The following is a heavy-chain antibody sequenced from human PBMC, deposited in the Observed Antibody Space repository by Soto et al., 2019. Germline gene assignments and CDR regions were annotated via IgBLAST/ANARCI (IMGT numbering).Heavy chain of an antibody. J-gene: IGHJ6*02. CDR1: AFTFSSYW. CDR3: ARSYYYCDMDV. CDR2: INSDGSSR. V-gene: IGHV3-74*01. Sequence: GGSLRLSCAASAFTFSSYWMHWVRQAPGKGLVWVSRINSDGSSRDYADSVKGRFTISRDNAKNTLYLQMSSLRVEDTAVYYCARSYYYCDMDVWGQGTTVTVSS.